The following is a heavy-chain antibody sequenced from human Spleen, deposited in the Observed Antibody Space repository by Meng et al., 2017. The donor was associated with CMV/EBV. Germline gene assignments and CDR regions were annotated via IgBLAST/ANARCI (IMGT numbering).Heavy chain of an antibody. CDR3: ARLPRRGGNWFDP. CDR1: GYTFTGYY. D-gene: IGHD3-16*01. J-gene: IGHJ5*02. V-gene: IGHV1-2*02. CDR2: INPNSGGT. Sequence: KASGYTFTGYYMHWVRQAPGQELEWMGWINPNSGGTNYAQKFQGRVTMTRDTSISTAYMELSRLRSDDTAVYYCARLPRRGGNWFDPWGQGTLVTVSS.